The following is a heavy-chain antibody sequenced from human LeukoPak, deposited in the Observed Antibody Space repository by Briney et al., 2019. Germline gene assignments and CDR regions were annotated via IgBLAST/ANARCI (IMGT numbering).Heavy chain of an antibody. Sequence: KSSETLSLTCSVSGGSISSYYRFWIRQPPGKGLEWIGSVFHSGNTNYNPSLKSRVTISVDTSKNQFSLKLTSVTSADTAVYYCARDAGATAYWGQGALVTVSS. CDR1: GGSISSYY. J-gene: IGHJ4*02. CDR3: ARDAGATAY. D-gene: IGHD4/OR15-4a*01. CDR2: VFHSGNT. V-gene: IGHV4-59*01.